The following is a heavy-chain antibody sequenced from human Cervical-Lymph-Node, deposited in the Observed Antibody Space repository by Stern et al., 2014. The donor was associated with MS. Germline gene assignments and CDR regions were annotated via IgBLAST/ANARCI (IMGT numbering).Heavy chain of an antibody. CDR1: GYTFTAYY. V-gene: IGHV1-2*02. D-gene: IGHD5-24*01. J-gene: IGHJ4*02. CDR3: APGRDGYNLLFEY. CDR2: INPSSGGT. Sequence: QVQLVQSGAEVKKPGASVKVSCKASGYTFTAYYMHWVRQAPGQGLEWMGWINPSSGGTKYAQKFQDRVTMARDTSIITAYMELSRLRSDDTAVYYCAPGRDGYNLLFEYWGQGTLVTVSS.